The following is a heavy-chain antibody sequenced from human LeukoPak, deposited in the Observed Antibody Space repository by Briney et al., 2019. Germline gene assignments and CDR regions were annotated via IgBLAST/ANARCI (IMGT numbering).Heavy chain of an antibody. CDR1: GYTFTDYY. CDR3: ARGDYYGSPKVVAA. CDR2: INPNSGDT. J-gene: IGHJ5*02. Sequence: ASVKVSCKASGYTFTDYYINWVRQAPGQGLEWIGWINPNSGDTNYAQKFQDRVTMTRDTSISTAYIELNFLRSDDTAVFYCARGDYYGSPKVVAAWGQGTLVTDSS. V-gene: IGHV1-2*02. D-gene: IGHD3-10*01.